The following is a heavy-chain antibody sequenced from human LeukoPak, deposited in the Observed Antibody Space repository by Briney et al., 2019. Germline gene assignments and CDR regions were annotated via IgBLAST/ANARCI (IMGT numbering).Heavy chain of an antibody. CDR3: ARALRTGQGDYVPVL. Sequence: GESLKISCKASGYKFTNYWIGWVRQMPGKGLEWVTIIYPGDSETRCSPSFQGQVTISADKSIGTTYLQWSSLKASDTAIYYCARALRTGQGDYVPVLWGQGTLVTVSS. CDR2: IYPGDSET. J-gene: IGHJ4*02. CDR1: GYKFTNYW. D-gene: IGHD3-16*01. V-gene: IGHV5-51*01.